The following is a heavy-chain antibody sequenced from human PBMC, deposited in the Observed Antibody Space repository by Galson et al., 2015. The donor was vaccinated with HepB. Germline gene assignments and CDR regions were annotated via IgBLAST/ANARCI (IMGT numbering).Heavy chain of an antibody. CDR3: AKGLTAYFDY. V-gene: IGHV3-23*01. CDR1: GFTFSSYA. D-gene: IGHD4/OR15-4a*01. Sequence: SLRLSCAASGFTFSSYAMSWVRQAPGKGLEWVSAISGSGGSTYYADSVKGRFTISRDNSRNTLYLQMNSLRAGDTAVYYCAKGLTAYFDYWGQGTLVTVSS. J-gene: IGHJ4*02. CDR2: ISGSGGST.